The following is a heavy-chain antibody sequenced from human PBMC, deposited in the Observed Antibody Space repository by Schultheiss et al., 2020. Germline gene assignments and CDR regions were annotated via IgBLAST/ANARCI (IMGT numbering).Heavy chain of an antibody. CDR1: GGSIRKLY. V-gene: IGHV3-7*01. CDR2: IKQDGSEK. Sequence: GGSLRLSCSVSGGSIRKLYWSWIRQPAGKGLEWVANIKQDGSEKYYVDSVKGRFTISRDNAKNTLYLQMNTLRAEDTAVYYCVKDGEYCSSTSCYLAWGDYWGQGTLVTVSS. CDR3: VKDGEYCSSTSCYLAWGDY. D-gene: IGHD2-2*01. J-gene: IGHJ4*02.